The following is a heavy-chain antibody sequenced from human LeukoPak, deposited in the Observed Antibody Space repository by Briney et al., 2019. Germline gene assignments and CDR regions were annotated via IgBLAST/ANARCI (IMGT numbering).Heavy chain of an antibody. CDR3: AKDGSSGYYPYASDI. Sequence: PGGSLRLSCAASGLTFSSYGMNWVRQAPGKGLEWGAVISYDGSNKYYADTVKGRFTISRDNSKNPLYLQMISVRDEDTAVYYCAKDGSSGYYPYASDIWGQGTKVTVSS. D-gene: IGHD3-22*01. CDR1: GLTFSSYG. V-gene: IGHV3-30*18. J-gene: IGHJ3*02. CDR2: ISYDGSNK.